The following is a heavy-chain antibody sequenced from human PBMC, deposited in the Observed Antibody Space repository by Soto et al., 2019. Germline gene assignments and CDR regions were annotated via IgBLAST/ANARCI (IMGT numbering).Heavy chain of an antibody. CDR1: GFTFSSYA. CDR3: AEERRGLYFGGGTCYNPAF. J-gene: IGHJ4*02. D-gene: IGHD2-15*01. V-gene: IGHV3-23*01. CDR2: LGGSGGST. Sequence: EVQLLESGGGLVQAGGSLRLSCAASGFTFSSYAMNWVRQAPGKGLEWVSILGGSGGSTYYALSVQGRFTITRDHCQNTLYLPMNSLRAEDTAVYYCAEERRGLYFGGGTCYNPAFGGPGTLV.